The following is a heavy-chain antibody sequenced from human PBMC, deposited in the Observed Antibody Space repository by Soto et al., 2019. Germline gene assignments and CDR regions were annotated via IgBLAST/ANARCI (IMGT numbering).Heavy chain of an antibody. CDR3: ASARTAYFLMDF. Sequence: PSETLSLTCTVSSVSVTSGGYYWTWIRQHPGKGLEWIGYISYSGTTYYDPSLKSRVTISLDTSENKFALNVNSVTAADTPVYYCASARTAYFLMDFWGQGTLVTVS. J-gene: IGHJ4*02. V-gene: IGHV4-31*03. CDR2: ISYSGTT. CDR1: SVSVTSGGYY. D-gene: IGHD2-8*01.